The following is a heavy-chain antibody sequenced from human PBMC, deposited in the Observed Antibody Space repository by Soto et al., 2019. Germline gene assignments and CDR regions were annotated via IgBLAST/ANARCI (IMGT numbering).Heavy chain of an antibody. Sequence: EVHLVESGGGLVKPGGSLRLSCAASGFTFSNSLMSWVRQAPGKGLEWVSSISRRSTHIYYADPVQGRATISRDNGKNSLFLHLDSLRPEDTAIYYCARDSQEGYCSSTTCYAMSDWGRGSLVTVSS. CDR1: GFTFSNSL. V-gene: IGHV3-21*01. J-gene: IGHJ1*01. D-gene: IGHD2-2*01. CDR3: ARDSQEGYCSSTTCYAMSD. CDR2: ISRRSTHI.